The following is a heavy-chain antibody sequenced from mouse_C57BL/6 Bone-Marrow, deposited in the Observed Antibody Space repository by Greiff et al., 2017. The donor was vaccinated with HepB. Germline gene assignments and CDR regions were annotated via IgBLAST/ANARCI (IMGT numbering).Heavy chain of an antibody. V-gene: IGHV5-9-1*02. CDR2: ISSGGDYI. Sequence: EVMLVESGEGLVKPGGSLKLSCAASGFTFSSYAMSWVRQTPEKRLEWVAYISSGGDYIYYADTVKGRFTISRDKARNTLYLQMSSLKSEDTAMYYCTRKDTTVVATPYDVWDTGTTVTVSS. D-gene: IGHD1-1*01. J-gene: IGHJ1*03. CDR3: TRKDTTVVATPYDV. CDR1: GFTFSSYA.